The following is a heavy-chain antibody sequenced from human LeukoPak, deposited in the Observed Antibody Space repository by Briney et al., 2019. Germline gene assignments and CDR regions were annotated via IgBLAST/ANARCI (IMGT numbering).Heavy chain of an antibody. CDR3: TKRSSNYVGAFDI. J-gene: IGHJ3*02. D-gene: IGHD4-11*01. V-gene: IGHV3-53*01. CDR1: GFTVSSNY. Sequence: GGSLRLSCAASGFTVSSNYMSWVRQAPGKGLEWVSVIYSGGSTYYADSVKGRFTISRDNSKNTLYLQMNSLRAEDTALYYCTKRSSNYVGAFDIWGQGTMVTVSS. CDR2: IYSGGST.